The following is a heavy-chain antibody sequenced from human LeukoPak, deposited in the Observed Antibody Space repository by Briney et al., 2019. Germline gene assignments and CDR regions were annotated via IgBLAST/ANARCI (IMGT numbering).Heavy chain of an antibody. CDR2: ISSSSSYI. V-gene: IGHV3-21*01. D-gene: IGHD3-22*01. CDR3: ASNYDSSNYYGFDY. CDR1: GFTFSSYS. J-gene: IGHJ4*02. Sequence: GGSLRLSCAASGFTFSSYSMNWVRQAPGKGLEWVSSISSSSSYIYYADSVKGRFTISRDNAKNSLYLQMNSLRAEDTAVYYCASNYDSSNYYGFDYWRQGTLVTVSS.